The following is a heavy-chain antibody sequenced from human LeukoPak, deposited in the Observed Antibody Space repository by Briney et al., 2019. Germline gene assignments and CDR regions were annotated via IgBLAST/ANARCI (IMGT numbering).Heavy chain of an antibody. CDR1: GFSFSDYS. D-gene: IGHD1-26*01. CDR2: ISGNSFHI. J-gene: IGHJ4*02. Sequence: KAGGSLRLSCAASGFSFSDYSMTWVRQAPGKALEWVSSISGNSFHIFYADSVKGRFTISRDNAYKSLYLQLNSLRAEDTAVYYCASGTIVGARGADNWGQGTLVTVSS. V-gene: IGHV3-21*01. CDR3: ASGTIVGARGADN.